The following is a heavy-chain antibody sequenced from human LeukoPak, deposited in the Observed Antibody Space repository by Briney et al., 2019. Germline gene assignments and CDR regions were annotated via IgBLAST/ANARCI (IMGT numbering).Heavy chain of an antibody. CDR3: ARGGATMVRGGHGY. J-gene: IGHJ4*02. CDR2: INHSGST. D-gene: IGHD3-10*01. V-gene: IGHV4-34*01. CDR1: GGSFSGYY. Sequence: SSETLSLTCAVYGGSFSGYYWNWIRQPPGKGLEWIGEINHSGSTNYNPSLKSRVTISVDTSKNQFSLKLSSVTAADTAVYYCARGGATMVRGGHGYWGQGTLVTVSS.